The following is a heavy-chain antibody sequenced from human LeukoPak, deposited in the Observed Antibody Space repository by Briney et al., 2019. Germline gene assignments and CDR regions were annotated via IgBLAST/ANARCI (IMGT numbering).Heavy chain of an antibody. CDR3: ARDDGSSAGHNWFDP. V-gene: IGHV7-4-1*02. Sequence: EASVKVSCKASGYTFNRYGMNWVRQAPGQGLEWMGWINTNTGNPTYAQGFTGRFVFSLDTSVSTAYLQISSLKAEDTAVYYCARDDGSSAGHNWFDPWGQGTLVTVSS. J-gene: IGHJ5*02. D-gene: IGHD6-6*01. CDR1: GYTFNRYG. CDR2: INTNTGNP.